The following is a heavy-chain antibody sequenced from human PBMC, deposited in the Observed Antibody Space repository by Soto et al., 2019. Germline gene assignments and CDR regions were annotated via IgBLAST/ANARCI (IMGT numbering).Heavy chain of an antibody. Sequence: PSETLSLTCAVYGGSFRVYYLSWIRQPPGKGLEWIGEINHSGSTNYNPSLKSRVTISVDTSNNQFSLKLSSVTAADTAVYYCARERHYDFLLWFDPWGEGTLVTVS. CDR1: GGSFRVYY. D-gene: IGHD3-3*01. J-gene: IGHJ5*02. CDR3: ARERHYDFLLWFDP. CDR2: INHSGST. V-gene: IGHV4-34*01.